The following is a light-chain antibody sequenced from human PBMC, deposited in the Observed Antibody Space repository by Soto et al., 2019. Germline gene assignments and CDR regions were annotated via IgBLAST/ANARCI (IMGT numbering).Light chain of an antibody. V-gene: IGKV3-15*01. J-gene: IGKJ5*01. CDR3: QQYNKWPIT. Sequence: EIVMTQSPATLSVSPGERDTLSCRASQSVSSNLAWYQQKPGQAPRLLIYGASTGATGFPARFSGSGSGTEFTLTISSLQSEDFAVYYCQQYNKWPITFGQGTRLEIK. CDR2: GAS. CDR1: QSVSSN.